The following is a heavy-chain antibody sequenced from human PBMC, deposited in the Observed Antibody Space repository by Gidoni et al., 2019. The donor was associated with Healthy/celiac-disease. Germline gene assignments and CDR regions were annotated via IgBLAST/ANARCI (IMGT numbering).Heavy chain of an antibody. CDR2: IYYSGST. Sequence: QVQLQESGPGLVKPSQTLSLTCTVPGGSFSSGGYYWSWIRQHPGKGLEWIGYIYYSGSTYYNPSLKSRVTISVDTSKNQFSLKLSSVTAADTAVYYCARGAWQWPNGFDYWGQGTLVTVSS. D-gene: IGHD6-19*01. CDR3: ARGAWQWPNGFDY. V-gene: IGHV4-31*03. J-gene: IGHJ4*02. CDR1: GGSFSSGGYY.